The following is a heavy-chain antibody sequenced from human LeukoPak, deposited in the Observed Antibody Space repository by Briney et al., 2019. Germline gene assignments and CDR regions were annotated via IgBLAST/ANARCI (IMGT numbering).Heavy chain of an antibody. CDR3: ARDDYGDYVIPYYYYGMDV. J-gene: IGHJ6*02. CDR2: ISSSSGSI. Sequence: GGSLRLSCAASGFTFSSYSMNWVRQAPGKGLEWVSYISSSSGSIYYADSVKGRFTISRDNAKNSLYLQMNSLRAEDAAVYYCARDDYGDYVIPYYYYGMDVWGQGTTVTVSS. CDR1: GFTFSSYS. V-gene: IGHV3-48*04. D-gene: IGHD4-17*01.